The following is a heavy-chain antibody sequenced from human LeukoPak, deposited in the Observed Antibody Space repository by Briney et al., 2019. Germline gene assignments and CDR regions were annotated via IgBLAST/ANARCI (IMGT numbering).Heavy chain of an antibody. CDR1: GYIFTSYE. V-gene: IGHV1-8*01. D-gene: IGHD2-2*01. CDR2: LRPASGSS. Sequence: ASVKVSCKASGYIFTSYEISWVRQAAGQGLEWIGWLRPASGSSGYAQKFQGRVTMTRSTSTRTAYMELRSLTSEDTAVYYCARGPPESTTSDYWGQGTLVTVSS. CDR3: ARGPPESTTSDY. J-gene: IGHJ4*02.